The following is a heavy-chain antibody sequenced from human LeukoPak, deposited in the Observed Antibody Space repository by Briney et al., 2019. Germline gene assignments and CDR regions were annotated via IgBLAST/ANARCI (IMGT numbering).Heavy chain of an antibody. CDR3: ARGSTGGCTNGVCYFGAFDI. D-gene: IGHD2-8*01. J-gene: IGHJ3*02. V-gene: IGHV4-4*07. CDR1: GGSISSYY. CDR2: IYSSGST. Sequence: SETLSLTCTVSGGSISSYYWSWIRQPAGKGLEWIGRIYSSGSTNYNPSLKSRVTMSVDTSKNQFSLKLSSVTAADTAVYYCARGSTGGCTNGVCYFGAFDIWGQGTMVTVSS.